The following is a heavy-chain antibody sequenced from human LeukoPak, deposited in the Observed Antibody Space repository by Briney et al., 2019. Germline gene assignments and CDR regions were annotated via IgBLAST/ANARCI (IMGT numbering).Heavy chain of an antibody. CDR2: IYYSGST. CDR1: GGSISSYY. Sequence: SETLSLTCTVSGGSISSYYWSWIRQPPGKGLEWIGYIYYSGSTNYIPSLKSRVTISVDTSKNQFSLKLSSVTAADTAVYYCARGGYSYDIPTRAGFDYWGQGTLVTVSS. V-gene: IGHV4-59*01. CDR3: ARGGYSYDIPTRAGFDY. D-gene: IGHD5-18*01. J-gene: IGHJ4*02.